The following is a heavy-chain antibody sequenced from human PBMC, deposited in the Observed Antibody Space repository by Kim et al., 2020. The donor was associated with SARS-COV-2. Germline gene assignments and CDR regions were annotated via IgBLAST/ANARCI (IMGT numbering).Heavy chain of an antibody. Sequence: SETLSLTCAVYGGSFSGYYWSWIRQPPGKGLEWIGEINHSGSTNYNPSLKSRVTISVDTSKNQFSLKLSSVTAADTAVYYCARAVAGVTVGSWFDPWGQGTLVTVSS. J-gene: IGHJ5*02. CDR1: GGSFSGYY. V-gene: IGHV4-34*01. CDR3: ARAVAGVTVGSWFDP. CDR2: INHSGST. D-gene: IGHD3-10*01.